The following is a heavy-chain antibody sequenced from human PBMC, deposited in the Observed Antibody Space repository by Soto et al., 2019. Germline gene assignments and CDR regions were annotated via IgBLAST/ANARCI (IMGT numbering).Heavy chain of an antibody. Sequence: EVQLVESGGGVVQPGRSLRLTCTASGFTFGDYSMSWVRQAPGKGLEWVGFIRIKAYGGTTAYAASVKGRFTISRDDSKSIAHLQMNSLKTEDTAVYYCARERSIAVAGTGSDYWGQGTLVTVSS. CDR1: GFTFGDYS. CDR3: ARERSIAVAGTGSDY. D-gene: IGHD6-19*01. V-gene: IGHV3-49*04. CDR2: IRIKAYGGTT. J-gene: IGHJ4*02.